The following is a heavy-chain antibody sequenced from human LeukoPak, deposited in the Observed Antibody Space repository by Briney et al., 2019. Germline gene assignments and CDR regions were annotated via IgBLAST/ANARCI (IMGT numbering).Heavy chain of an antibody. CDR2: ISSSTII. CDR3: ARDSNPSVATIDRFDP. D-gene: IGHD5-12*01. CDR1: GFSFSSYS. Sequence: GGSLRLSCAASGFSFSSYSMNWVRQAPGKGQERVSYISSSTIIYYADSVKGRFTISRDNAKNSLYLQMNSLRDEDTAVYYCARDSNPSVATIDRFDPWGQGTLVTVSS. V-gene: IGHV3-48*02. J-gene: IGHJ5*02.